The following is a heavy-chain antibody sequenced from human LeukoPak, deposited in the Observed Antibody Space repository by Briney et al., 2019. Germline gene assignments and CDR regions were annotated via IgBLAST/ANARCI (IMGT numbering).Heavy chain of an antibody. CDR3: ARDRYYYDSSGWFHFDY. CDR2: IWYDGSNK. Sequence: GGSLRLSCAASGFTFSSYGMHWVREAPGKGLEWVAVIWYDGSNKYYADSVKGRFTISRDNSKNTLYLQMNSLRAEDTAVYYCARDRYYYDSSGWFHFDYWGQGTLVTVSS. V-gene: IGHV3-33*01. CDR1: GFTFSSYG. D-gene: IGHD3-22*01. J-gene: IGHJ4*02.